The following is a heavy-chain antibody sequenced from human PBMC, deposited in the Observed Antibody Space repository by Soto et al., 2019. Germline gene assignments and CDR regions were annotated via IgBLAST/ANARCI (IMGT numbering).Heavy chain of an antibody. V-gene: IGHV1-69*02. D-gene: IGHD2-2*01. CDR2: IIPILGIA. CDR3: AREYCSSTSCYLIRDDAFDI. Sequence: SVKVSCKASGGTFSSYTISWVRQAPGQGLEWMGRIIPILGIANYAQKFQGRVTITADKSTSTAYMELSSLRSEDTAVYYCAREYCSSTSCYLIRDDAFDIWGQGTMVTVSS. J-gene: IGHJ3*02. CDR1: GGTFSSYT.